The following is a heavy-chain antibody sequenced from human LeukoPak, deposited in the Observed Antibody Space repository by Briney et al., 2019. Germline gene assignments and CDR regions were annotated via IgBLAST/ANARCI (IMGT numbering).Heavy chain of an antibody. V-gene: IGHV1-69*05. J-gene: IGHJ6*03. CDR3: ARVDRYHYYPDV. CDR2: IMPLFNTA. CDR1: GGTFSSYS. Sequence: SVKVSCKASGGTFSSYSITWVRQAPGQGLEWMGGIMPLFNTANYAQQFQGRVTITTDESTSTAYMELSSLRFEDTAMYYCARVDRYHYYPDVWGKGTTVTVSS.